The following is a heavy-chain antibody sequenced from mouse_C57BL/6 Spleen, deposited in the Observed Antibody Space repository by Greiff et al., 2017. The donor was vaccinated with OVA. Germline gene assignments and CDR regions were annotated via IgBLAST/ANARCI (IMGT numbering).Heavy chain of an antibody. CDR1: GYAFSSSW. J-gene: IGHJ3*01. Sequence: VQLQQSGPELVKPGASVKISCKASGYAFSSSWMNWVKQRPGKGLEWIGRIYPGDGDTTYNGKFKGKATLTADKSSSTAYMQLSSLTSEDSAVYFCARGGYEAWFAYWGQGTLVTVSA. CDR3: ARGGYEAWFAY. V-gene: IGHV1-82*01. D-gene: IGHD3-2*02. CDR2: IYPGDGDT.